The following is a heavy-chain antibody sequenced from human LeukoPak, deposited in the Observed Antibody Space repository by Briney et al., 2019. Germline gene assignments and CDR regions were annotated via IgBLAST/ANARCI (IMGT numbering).Heavy chain of an antibody. V-gene: IGHV1-18*01. CDR2: ISAYNGNT. J-gene: IGHJ5*02. CDR3: ARSYRGTPLVWFDP. D-gene: IGHD3-10*01. CDR1: GYTFTSYG. Sequence: GASVKVSCKASGYTFTSYGISWVRQAPGQGLEWMGWISAYNGNTNYAQKLQGRVTMTTDTSTSTAYMELRSLRSDDTAVYYCARSYRGTPLVWFDPWGQGTLVTVSS.